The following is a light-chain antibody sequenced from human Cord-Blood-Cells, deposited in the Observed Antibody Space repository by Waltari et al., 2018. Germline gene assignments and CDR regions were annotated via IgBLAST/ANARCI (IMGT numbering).Light chain of an antibody. CDR2: GAS. Sequence: EIVMTQSPATLSVSPEEIATRSCRASQSVSSNLAWYQQKPGQAPRLLIYGASTRATGIPARFSGSGSGTEFTLTISSLQSEDFAVYYCQQYNNWPWTFGQGTKVEIK. J-gene: IGKJ1*01. V-gene: IGKV3-15*01. CDR1: QSVSSN. CDR3: QQYNNWPWT.